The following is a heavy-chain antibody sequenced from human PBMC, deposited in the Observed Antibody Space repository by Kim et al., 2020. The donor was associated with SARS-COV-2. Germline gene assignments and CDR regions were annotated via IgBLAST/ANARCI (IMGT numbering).Heavy chain of an antibody. CDR2: MNPNSGNT. J-gene: IGHJ6*02. D-gene: IGHD3-9*01. CDR1: GYTFTSYD. V-gene: IGHV1-8*01. CDR3: ARRLLRYFDWYNYYYYGMDV. Sequence: ASVKVSCKASGYTFTSYDINWVRQATGQGLEWMGWMNPNSGNTGYAQKFQGRVTMTRNTSISTAYMELSSLRSEDTAVYYCARRLLRYFDWYNYYYYGMDVWGQGTTVTVSS.